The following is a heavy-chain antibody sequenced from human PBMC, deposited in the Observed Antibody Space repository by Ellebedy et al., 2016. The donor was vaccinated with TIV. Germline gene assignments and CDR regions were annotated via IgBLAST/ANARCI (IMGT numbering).Heavy chain of an antibody. CDR3: ARVGEGCTSISCYWRDWFDP. CDR2: ISAYNGNT. Sequence: ASVKVSXXPYGYTFTSYGISWVRQAPGQGLEWMGWISAYNGNTNYAQKFQGRVIVTTDTSTSTAYMELRSLKSDDTAVYYCARVGEGCTSISCYWRDWFDPWGQGTLVTVSS. J-gene: IGHJ5*02. D-gene: IGHD2-2*01. CDR1: GYTFTSYG. V-gene: IGHV1-18*04.